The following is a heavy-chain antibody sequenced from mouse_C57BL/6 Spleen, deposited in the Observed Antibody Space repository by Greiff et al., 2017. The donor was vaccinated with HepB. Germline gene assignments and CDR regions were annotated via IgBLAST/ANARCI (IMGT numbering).Heavy chain of an antibody. D-gene: IGHD2-2*01. V-gene: IGHV1-18*01. CDR3: ERWNGYYDAMDY. CDR1: GYTFTDYN. CDR2: INPNNGGT. Sequence: VQLQQSGPELVKPGASVKIPCKASGYTFTDYNMDWVKQSHGKSLEWIGDINPNNGGTIYNQKFKGKATLTVDKSSSTAYMELRSLTSEDTAVYYWERWNGYYDAMDYWGQGTSVTVSS. J-gene: IGHJ4*01.